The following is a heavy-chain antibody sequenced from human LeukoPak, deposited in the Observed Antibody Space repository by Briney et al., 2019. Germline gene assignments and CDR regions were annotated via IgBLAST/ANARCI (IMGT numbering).Heavy chain of an antibody. J-gene: IGHJ6*02. D-gene: IGHD5-24*01. Sequence: WASVKVSCKASGGTFSSYAISWVRQAPGQGLEWMGGIIPIFGTANYAQKFQGRVTITADESTSTAYMELSSLRSEDTAVYYCARVVLGRRWLQTSYYYGMDVWGQGTTVTVSS. CDR3: ARVVLGRRWLQTSYYYGMDV. CDR1: GGTFSSYA. V-gene: IGHV1-69*13. CDR2: IIPIFGTA.